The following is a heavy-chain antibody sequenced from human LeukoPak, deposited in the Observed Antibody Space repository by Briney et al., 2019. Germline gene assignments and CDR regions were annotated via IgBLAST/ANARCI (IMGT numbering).Heavy chain of an antibody. CDR2: IYSGGST. V-gene: IGHV3-66*01. D-gene: IGHD2-2*01. Sequence: GGSLRLSCAASGFTVSSNYMSWVRQAPGKGLEWVSVIYSGGSTYYADSVKGRFTISRDNSKNTLYLQMNSLRAEDTAVYYCARENIVVVPAAGTFWFDPWGQGTLVTVSS. J-gene: IGHJ5*02. CDR1: GFTVSSNY. CDR3: ARENIVVVPAAGTFWFDP.